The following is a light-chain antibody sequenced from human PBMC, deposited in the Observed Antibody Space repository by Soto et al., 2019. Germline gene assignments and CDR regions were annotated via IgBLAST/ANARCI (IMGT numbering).Light chain of an antibody. J-gene: IGLJ2*01. CDR3: SSYAGSNNLVV. Sequence: QSALTPPPSASGSPGQSVTISCTGTSHDVGGYNYVSWYQQHPGKAPKLMIYEVSKRPSGVPDRFSGSKSGNTASLTVSGLQAEDEADYYCSSYAGSNNLVVFGGGTKVTVL. V-gene: IGLV2-8*01. CDR2: EVS. CDR1: SHDVGGYNY.